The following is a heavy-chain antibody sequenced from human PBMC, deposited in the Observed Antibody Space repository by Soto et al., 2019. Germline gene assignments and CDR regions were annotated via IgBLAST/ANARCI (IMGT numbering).Heavy chain of an antibody. J-gene: IGHJ5*02. D-gene: IGHD2-15*01. CDR3: ARDPVVVVAASNWFDP. CDR1: GYTFTSYG. V-gene: IGHV1-18*01. Sequence: GASVKVSCKASGYTFTSYGISWVRQARGQGLEWMGWISAYNGNTNYAQKLQGRVTMTTDTSTSTAYMELRSLRSDDTAVYYCARDPVVVVAASNWFDPWGQGTLVTVSS. CDR2: ISAYNGNT.